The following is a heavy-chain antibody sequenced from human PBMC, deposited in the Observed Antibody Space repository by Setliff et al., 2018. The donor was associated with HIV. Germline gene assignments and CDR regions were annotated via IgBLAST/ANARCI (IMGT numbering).Heavy chain of an antibody. D-gene: IGHD6-13*01. Sequence: GGSLRLSCAASGFTFSIYDMHWVRQPTGKPLEWVSTIGTAGDTYYADSVKGRFTISRDNSKNTLYLQMNSLRAEDTAVYYCAKDLEDSSSWHYFDYWGQGTLVTVSS. CDR1: GFTFSIYD. J-gene: IGHJ4*02. CDR3: AKDLEDSSSWHYFDY. CDR2: IGTAGDT. V-gene: IGHV3-13*01.